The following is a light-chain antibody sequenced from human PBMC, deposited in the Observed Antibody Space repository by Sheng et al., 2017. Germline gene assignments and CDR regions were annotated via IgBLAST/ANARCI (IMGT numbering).Light chain of an antibody. CDR3: QQYHSHYG. V-gene: IGKV1-5*03. J-gene: IGKJ2*03. Sequence: DIQMTQSPSTLSASVGDRVTITCRASQTIGTSLAWYQQKPGKAPKLLISLTSSLESGVPSRFSGSGSGTEFTLTISSLQPDDFATYYCQQYHSHYGFAQGTKLEMK. CDR2: LTS. CDR1: QTIGTS.